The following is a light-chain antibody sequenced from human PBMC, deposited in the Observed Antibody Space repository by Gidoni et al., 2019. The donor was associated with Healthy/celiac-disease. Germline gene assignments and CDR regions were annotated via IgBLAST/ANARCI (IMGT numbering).Light chain of an antibody. CDR1: QSVLYSSNNKNY. CDR2: WAS. Sequence: DIVMTQSPDSLAVSLGERATINCKSSQSVLYSSNNKNYLAWYQQKPGQPPKLLIYWASTRESGVPDRFSGSGSGTDFTLTISSLQAEDVAVYYCQSGMYTFXXXTKLEIK. CDR3: QSGMYT. V-gene: IGKV4-1*01. J-gene: IGKJ2*01.